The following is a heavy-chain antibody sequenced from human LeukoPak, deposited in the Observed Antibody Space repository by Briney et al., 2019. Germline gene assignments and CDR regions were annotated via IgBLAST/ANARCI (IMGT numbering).Heavy chain of an antibody. CDR3: AKGGHYYGSGSYYGTDY. CDR2: ISYDGSNK. Sequence: GGSLRLSCAASGFTFSSYGMHWVRQAPGKGLEWVAVISYDGSNKYYADSVKGRFTISRDNSKNTLYLQMNSLRAEDTAVYYCAKGGHYYGSGSYYGTDYWGRGTLVTVSS. D-gene: IGHD3-10*01. CDR1: GFTFSSYG. J-gene: IGHJ4*02. V-gene: IGHV3-30*18.